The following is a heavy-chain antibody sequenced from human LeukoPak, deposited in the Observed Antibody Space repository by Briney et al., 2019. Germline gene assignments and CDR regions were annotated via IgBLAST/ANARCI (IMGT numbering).Heavy chain of an antibody. J-gene: IGHJ4*02. CDR2: IKQDGSEK. D-gene: IGHD2-2*01. Sequence: GSLRLSCAASGFTFSSYWMSWVRQAPGKGLEWVANIKQDGSEKYYVDSVKGRFTISRDNAKNSLYLQMNSLRAEDTAVYYCARDSIWGYCSSTSCYQGYWGQGTLVTVSS. V-gene: IGHV3-7*01. CDR3: ARDSIWGYCSSTSCYQGY. CDR1: GFTFSSYW.